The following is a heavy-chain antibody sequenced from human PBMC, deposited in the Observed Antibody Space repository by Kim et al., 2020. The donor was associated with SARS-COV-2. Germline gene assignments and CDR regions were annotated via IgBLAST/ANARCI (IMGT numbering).Heavy chain of an antibody. CDR2: IYHNGNT. J-gene: IGHJ4*02. CDR1: GDSVSSLDYY. V-gene: IGHV4-61*08. CDR3: ARSPWQYLAFDY. Sequence: SETLSLTCTVSGDSVSSLDYYWNWIRQSPGQGLEWIGYIYHNGNTNYNPSFQSRVTMSVDTTKNQFSLRLSSVTTADTAIYYCARSPWQYLAFDYWRQGALLTVSS.